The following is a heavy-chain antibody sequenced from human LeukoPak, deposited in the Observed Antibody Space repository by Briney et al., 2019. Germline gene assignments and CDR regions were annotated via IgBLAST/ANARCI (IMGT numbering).Heavy chain of an antibody. D-gene: IGHD3-16*01. V-gene: IGHV3-7*01. J-gene: IGHJ3*02. Sequence: GGSLRLSCAASGFIFRNYWMSWVRQAPGKGLEWVANIQQDGSEKSYVDSVKGRFTISRDNARSSLYLQMDSLIAEDTALYYCAGSWGYRALDIWGQGTMVTVSS. CDR2: IQQDGSEK. CDR3: AGSWGYRALDI. CDR1: GFIFRNYW.